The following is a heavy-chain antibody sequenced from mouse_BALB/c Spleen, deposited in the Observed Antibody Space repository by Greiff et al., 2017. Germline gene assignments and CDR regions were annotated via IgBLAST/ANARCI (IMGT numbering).Heavy chain of an antibody. CDR1: GFAFSSYD. CDR2: ISSGGGST. V-gene: IGHV5-12-1*01. J-gene: IGHJ1*01. CDR3: ARHRSEGYFDV. Sequence: EVQLVESGGGLVKPGGSLKLSCAASGFAFSSYDMSWVRQTPEKRLEWVAYISSGGGSTYYPDTVKGRFTISRDNAKNTLYLQMSSLKSEDTAMYYCARHRSEGYFDVWGAGTTVTVSS.